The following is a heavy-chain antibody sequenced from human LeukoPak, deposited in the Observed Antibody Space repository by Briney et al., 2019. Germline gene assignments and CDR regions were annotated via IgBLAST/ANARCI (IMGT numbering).Heavy chain of an antibody. CDR2: ISGSGDRT. D-gene: IGHD1-20*01. Sequence: QPGGSLRLSCAASGFTFSSYAMSWVRQAPGKGLEWVSAISGSGDRTYYADSVKGRFTISRDNSKNTVYLQMNSLRAEDTAVYYCARRRYNWNAIDYWGQGTLVTVSS. V-gene: IGHV3-23*01. CDR3: ARRRYNWNAIDY. CDR1: GFTFSSYA. J-gene: IGHJ4*02.